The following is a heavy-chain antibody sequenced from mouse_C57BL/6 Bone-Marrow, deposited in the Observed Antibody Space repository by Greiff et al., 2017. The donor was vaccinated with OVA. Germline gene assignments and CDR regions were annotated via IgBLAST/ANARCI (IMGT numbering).Heavy chain of an antibody. CDR1: GFSLTSYG. Sequence: VQLVESGPGLVQPSQSLSITCTVSGFSLTSYGVHWVRQSPGKGLEWLGVIWSGGSTDYNAAFISRLSISKDNSKSQVFFKMNSLQADDTAIYYCAREGNYGSSYGEYYFDYWGQGTTLTVSS. J-gene: IGHJ2*01. D-gene: IGHD1-1*01. CDR3: AREGNYGSSYGEYYFDY. V-gene: IGHV2-2*01. CDR2: IWSGGST.